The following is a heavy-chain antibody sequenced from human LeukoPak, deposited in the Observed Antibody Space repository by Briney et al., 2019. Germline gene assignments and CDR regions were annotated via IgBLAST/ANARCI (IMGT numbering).Heavy chain of an antibody. CDR3: AKYSTSPYVTTRIGY. Sequence: PSESLSLTCTVSGDSISSYYWSWIRQPPGKGLEWMGNIYDSGSTNYNPSLKSRVTISVDTSKNQFSLRLSSVTDADTAVYYCAKYSTSPYVTTRIGYWGQGILVTVSS. J-gene: IGHJ4*02. V-gene: IGHV4-59*01. D-gene: IGHD6-6*01. CDR1: GDSISSYY. CDR2: IYDSGST.